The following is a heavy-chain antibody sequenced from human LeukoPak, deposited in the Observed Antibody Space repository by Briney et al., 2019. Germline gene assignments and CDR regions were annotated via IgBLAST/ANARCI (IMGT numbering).Heavy chain of an antibody. CDR3: ANPGRYSSGWVFPPCFDY. CDR2: ISGGGGRT. J-gene: IGHJ4*02. CDR1: GFTFSSYA. Sequence: GGSLRLSCAASGFTFSSYAMSWVRQAPGKGLEWVSAISGGGGRTYYADSVKGRFTISRDNSMNTLYLQMNSLRADDTAVYYCANPGRYSSGWVFPPCFDYWGQGTLVAVSS. V-gene: IGHV3-23*01. D-gene: IGHD6-19*01.